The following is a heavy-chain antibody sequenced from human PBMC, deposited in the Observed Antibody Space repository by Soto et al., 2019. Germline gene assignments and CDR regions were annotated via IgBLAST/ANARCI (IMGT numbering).Heavy chain of an antibody. CDR2: IYTSGCT. V-gene: IGHV4-4*07. CDR1: GGSISSYY. CDR3: ARSRYFDWLLYPGSLDV. D-gene: IGHD3-9*01. Sequence: PSETLSLTCTVSGGSISSYYWSWIRQPAGKGLEWIGRIYTSGCTNYNPSLKSRVTMSVDTSKNQFSLKLSSVTAADTAVYYCARSRYFDWLLYPGSLDVWGQGTTVTVSS. J-gene: IGHJ6*02.